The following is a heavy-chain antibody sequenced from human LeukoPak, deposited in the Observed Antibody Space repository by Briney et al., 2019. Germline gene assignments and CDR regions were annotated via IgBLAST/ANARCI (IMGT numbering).Heavy chain of an antibody. CDR1: GGSISSYY. D-gene: IGHD2-2*01. J-gene: IGHJ6*03. CDR2: IYYTGST. Sequence: SETLSLTCTVSGGSISSYYWSWIRQPPGKGLEWIGYIYYTGSTNYNPSLKSRVTISVDTSKHQFSLRLRSVTAADTAVYYCARDNSDSTSHTFYYYMDVWGKGTTVTVSS. V-gene: IGHV4-59*01. CDR3: ARDNSDSTSHTFYYYMDV.